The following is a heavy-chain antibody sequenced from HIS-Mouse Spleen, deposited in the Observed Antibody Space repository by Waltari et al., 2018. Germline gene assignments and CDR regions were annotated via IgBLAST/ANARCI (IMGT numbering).Heavy chain of an antibody. V-gene: IGHV3-21*01. D-gene: IGHD7-27*01. CDR1: SATFNAHS. CDR3: ARRLLTGDAFDI. Sequence: EVQLVQSGGGLVKPGRSLCLSVSAPSATFNAHSMNWVRQAPGKGLGWVSSISSSSSYIYYADSVKGRFTISRDNAKNSLYLQMNSLRAEDTAVYYCARRLLTGDAFDIWGQGTMVTVSS. CDR2: ISSSSSYI. J-gene: IGHJ3*02.